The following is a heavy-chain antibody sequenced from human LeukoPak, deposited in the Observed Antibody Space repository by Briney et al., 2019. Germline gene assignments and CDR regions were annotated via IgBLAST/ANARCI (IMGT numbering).Heavy chain of an antibody. V-gene: IGHV4-4*07. CDR1: GGSISSYY. CDR3: VGSGYYYAEYFQH. Sequence: SETLSLTCTVSGGSISSYYWSWIRQPAGKGLEWIGRIYTSGSTNYNPSLKSRVTISVDKSKNQFSPKLSSVTAADTAVYYCVGSGYYYAEYFQHWGQGTLVTVSS. D-gene: IGHD3-22*01. J-gene: IGHJ1*01. CDR2: IYTSGST.